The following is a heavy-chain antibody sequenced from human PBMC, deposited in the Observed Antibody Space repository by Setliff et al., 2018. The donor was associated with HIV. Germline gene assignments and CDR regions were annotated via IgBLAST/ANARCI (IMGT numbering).Heavy chain of an antibody. J-gene: IGHJ2*01. CDR1: GFIFTNAW. Sequence: GGSLRLSCETSGFIFTNAWMSWVRQSPRKGLEWLARIKSKSDGGTTSYAAPVKDRFTISRDDSRNTLYLQMNSMKSDDTATYYCAGHYYDPLTGYYVWFFDVWGRGTLVTVSS. CDR3: AGHYYDPLTGYYVWFFDV. CDR2: IKSKSDGGTT. D-gene: IGHD3-9*01. V-gene: IGHV3-15*05.